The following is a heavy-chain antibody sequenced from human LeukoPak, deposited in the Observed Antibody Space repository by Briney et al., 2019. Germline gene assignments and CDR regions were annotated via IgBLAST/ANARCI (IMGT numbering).Heavy chain of an antibody. D-gene: IGHD1-14*01. CDR2: LYSGGST. Sequence: GGSLRLSCAASAFTVCYNYMSWVRQAPGKALEWVSVLYSGGSTYYADSVKGRFTFSRDNSKNTLYLQMNSLRAEDTAVYYCARGDLNPPTLDSWGQGTLVTVSS. CDR3: ARGDLNPPTLDS. CDR1: AFTVCYNY. V-gene: IGHV3-66*01. J-gene: IGHJ5*01.